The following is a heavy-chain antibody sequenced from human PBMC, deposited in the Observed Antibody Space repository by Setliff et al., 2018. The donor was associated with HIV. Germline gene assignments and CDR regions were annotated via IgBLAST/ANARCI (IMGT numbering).Heavy chain of an antibody. V-gene: IGHV1-2*02. D-gene: IGHD3-22*01. Sequence: ASVKVSCKTSGYTFDAKYIHWARQAPGQGLEWMGWINPNSGGTNYARKFQGRVTMTRDTSISTAYMELNNLKFEDTAVYYCARARRDSYDRGRRNHYYIDVWGKGTTGTSP. CDR1: GYTFDAKY. J-gene: IGHJ6*03. CDR3: ARARRDSYDRGRRNHYYIDV. CDR2: INPNSGGT.